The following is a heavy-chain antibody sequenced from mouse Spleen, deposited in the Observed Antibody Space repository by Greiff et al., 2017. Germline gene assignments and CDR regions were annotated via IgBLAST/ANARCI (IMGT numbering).Heavy chain of an antibody. V-gene: IGHV1-39*01. CDR1: GYSFTDYN. J-gene: IGHJ4*01. D-gene: IGHD3-1*01. CDR2: INPNYGTT. Sequence: VHVKQSGPELVKPGASVKISCKASGYSFTDYNMNWVKQSNGKSLEWIGVINPNYGTTSYNQKFKGKATLTVDQSSSTAYMQLNSLTSEDSAVYYCARQLGPYYYAMDYWGQGTSVTVSS. CDR3: ARQLGPYYYAMDY.